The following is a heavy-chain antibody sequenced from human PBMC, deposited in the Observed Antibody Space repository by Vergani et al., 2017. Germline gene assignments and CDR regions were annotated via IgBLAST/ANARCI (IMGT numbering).Heavy chain of an antibody. Sequence: QVQLVQSGAEVKKPGASVKVSCNASGYTFTSYGISWVRQAPGQGLEWMGWISAYNGNTNYAQKLQGRVTMTTDTSTSTAYMELRSLRSDDTAVYYCASDPDIVVVPAAPYYYYYYGMDVWGQGTTVTVSS. CDR3: ASDPDIVVVPAAPYYYYYYGMDV. V-gene: IGHV1-18*04. CDR2: ISAYNGNT. J-gene: IGHJ6*02. D-gene: IGHD2-2*01. CDR1: GYTFTSYG.